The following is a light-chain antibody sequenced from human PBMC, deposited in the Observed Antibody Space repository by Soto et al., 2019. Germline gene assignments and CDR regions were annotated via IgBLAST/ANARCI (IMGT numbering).Light chain of an antibody. CDR3: QQYNNWTPWT. V-gene: IGKV3D-15*01. CDR2: GAS. Sequence: EIVLTQSPDTLSLSPCETATLSCSASQTVIHNYLAWHQQKPGQTPRLLVYGASSRATGIPARFSGSGSGTDFTLTISSLQSEDFAVYYCQQYNNWTPWTFGQGTKVDIK. CDR1: QTVIHN. J-gene: IGKJ1*01.